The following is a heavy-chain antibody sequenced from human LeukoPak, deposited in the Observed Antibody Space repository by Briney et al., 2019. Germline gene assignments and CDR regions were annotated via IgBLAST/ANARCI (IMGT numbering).Heavy chain of an antibody. D-gene: IGHD1-1*01. J-gene: IGHJ4*02. CDR1: GYSFNTYW. V-gene: IGHV3-7*01. CDR2: IKQDGSEK. CDR3: ARGDRYAFDY. Sequence: GESLKISCKGSGYSFNTYWMSWVRQAPGKGLEWVANIKQDGSEKYYVDSVKGRFTISRDNAKNSLYLQMNSLRAEDTAVYYCARGDRYAFDYWGQGTLVTVSS.